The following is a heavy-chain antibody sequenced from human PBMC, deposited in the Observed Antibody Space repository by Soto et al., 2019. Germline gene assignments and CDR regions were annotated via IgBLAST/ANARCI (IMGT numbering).Heavy chain of an antibody. CDR1: GFTFSGSA. Sequence: GGSLRLSCAASGFTFSGSAMHWVRQASGKGLEWVGRIRSKANSYATAYGASVKGRFTISRDDSKNTAYLQMNSLKTEDTAVYYCTRDTALEPGGYYYGMDVWGQGTTVTVSS. CDR2: IRSKANSYAT. V-gene: IGHV3-73*01. J-gene: IGHJ6*02. D-gene: IGHD5-18*01. CDR3: TRDTALEPGGYYYGMDV.